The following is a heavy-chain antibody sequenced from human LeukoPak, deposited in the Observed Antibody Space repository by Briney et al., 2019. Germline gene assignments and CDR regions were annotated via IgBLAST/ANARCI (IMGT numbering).Heavy chain of an antibody. CDR1: GFRFSDFT. CDR2: IGGRGGST. Sequence: GGSLRLSCAASGFRFSDFTMTWVRQAPGKGLEWVSAIGGRGGSTYYADSLGGRFTISRDNSKDMVYLQMNSLKVEDTATYYCGKEGGAWGQGTKVTVSS. V-gene: IGHV3-23*01. J-gene: IGHJ5*02. D-gene: IGHD3-16*01. CDR3: GKEGGA.